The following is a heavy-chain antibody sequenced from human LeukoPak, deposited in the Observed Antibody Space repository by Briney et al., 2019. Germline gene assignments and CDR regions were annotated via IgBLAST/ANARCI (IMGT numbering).Heavy chain of an antibody. CDR3: ASHYDSSGKPFDY. CDR2: IWYDGSNK. D-gene: IGHD3-22*01. J-gene: IGHJ4*02. Sequence: QPGGSLRLSCAASGFTFSSYGMPWVRQAPGKGLEWVAVIWYDGSNKYYADSVKGRFTISRDNSKNTLYLQMNSLRAEDTAVYYCASHYDSSGKPFDYWGQGTLVTVSS. V-gene: IGHV3-33*01. CDR1: GFTFSSYG.